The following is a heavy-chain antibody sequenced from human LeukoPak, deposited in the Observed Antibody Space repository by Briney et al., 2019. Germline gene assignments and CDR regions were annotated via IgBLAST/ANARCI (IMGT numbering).Heavy chain of an antibody. V-gene: IGHV5-51*01. D-gene: IGHD6-13*01. Sequence: GESLKISCKGSGYSFTSYWIGWVRQMSGKGLEWMGIIYPGDSDTRYSPSFQGQVTISADKSISTAYLQWSSLKASDTGMYYCGRAGPSSSPTPDYYGMDVWGQGTTVTVSS. CDR3: GRAGPSSSPTPDYYGMDV. CDR1: GYSFTSYW. CDR2: IYPGDSDT. J-gene: IGHJ6*02.